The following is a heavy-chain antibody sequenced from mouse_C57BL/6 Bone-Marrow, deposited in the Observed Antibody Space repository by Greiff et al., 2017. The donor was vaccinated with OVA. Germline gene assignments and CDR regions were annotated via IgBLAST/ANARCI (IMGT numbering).Heavy chain of an antibody. D-gene: IGHD1-1*01. CDR1: GFTFSDYY. Sequence: EVHLVESEGGLVKPGSSMKLSCTASGFTFSDYYMAWVRQVPEKGLEWVANINYDGSSTYYLDSLKSRFIISRDNAKNILYLQMSSLKSEDTATYYCASFYGAYAMDYWGQGTSVTVSS. CDR2: INYDGSST. V-gene: IGHV5-16*01. J-gene: IGHJ4*01. CDR3: ASFYGAYAMDY.